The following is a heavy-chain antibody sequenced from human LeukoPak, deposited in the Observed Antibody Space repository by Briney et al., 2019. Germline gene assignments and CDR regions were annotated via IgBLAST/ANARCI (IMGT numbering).Heavy chain of an antibody. D-gene: IGHD6-6*01. CDR2: IHHSGST. CDR1: GYSISSGYY. CDR3: ARVIGGIAARPEYFDY. Sequence: ETLSLTCAVSGYSISSGYYWGCIRQPPGNGLEWIGSIHHSGSTYYNPSLKSRVTISVDTSKNQFSLKLSSVTAADTAVYYCARVIGGIAARPEYFDYWGQGTLVTVSS. V-gene: IGHV4-38-2*01. J-gene: IGHJ4*02.